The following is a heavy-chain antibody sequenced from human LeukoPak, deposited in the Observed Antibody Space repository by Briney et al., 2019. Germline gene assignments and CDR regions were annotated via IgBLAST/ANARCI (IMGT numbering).Heavy chain of an antibody. J-gene: IGHJ6*03. CDR1: GYTFTGYY. V-gene: IGHV1-2*02. Sequence: GASVKVSCKASGYTFTGYYMHWVRQAPGQGLEWMGWINPNSGGTNYAQKFQGRVTMTRDTSISTAYMELSRLRSDDTAVYYCARDASPLLWFGEHKVGYMDVWGKGTTVTVSS. CDR2: INPNSGGT. CDR3: ARDASPLLWFGEHKVGYMDV. D-gene: IGHD3-10*01.